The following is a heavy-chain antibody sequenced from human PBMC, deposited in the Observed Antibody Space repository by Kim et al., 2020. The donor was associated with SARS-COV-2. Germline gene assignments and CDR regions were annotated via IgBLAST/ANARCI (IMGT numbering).Heavy chain of an antibody. CDR1: GYTFTSYY. Sequence: ASVKVSCKASGYTFTSYYMHWVRQAPGQGLEWMGIINPSGGSTSYSQKFQGRGTMTRDTSTSTVYMELSSLRSEDTAVYYWARDIGDSSSWSLYNWFDPWGQGTLVTVSS. V-gene: IGHV1-46*01. D-gene: IGHD6-13*01. CDR3: ARDIGDSSSWSLYNWFDP. J-gene: IGHJ5*02. CDR2: INPSGGST.